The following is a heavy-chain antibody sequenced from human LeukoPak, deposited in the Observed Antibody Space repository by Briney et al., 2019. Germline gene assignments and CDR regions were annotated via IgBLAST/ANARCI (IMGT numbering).Heavy chain of an antibody. CDR1: GYTFTSYA. J-gene: IGHJ4*02. V-gene: IGHV1-3*01. Sequence: ASVKVSCKASGYTFTSYAMYWVRQAPGQRLEWMGWINAGNGNTKYSQKFQGRVTITRDTSASTAYMELSSLRSEDTAVYYCAREGGGYSYVQYFDYWGQGTLVTVSS. D-gene: IGHD5-18*01. CDR3: AREGGGYSYVQYFDY. CDR2: INAGNGNT.